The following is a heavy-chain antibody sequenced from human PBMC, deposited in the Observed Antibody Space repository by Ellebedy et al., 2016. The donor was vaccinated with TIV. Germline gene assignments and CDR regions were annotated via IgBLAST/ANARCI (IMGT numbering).Heavy chain of an antibody. V-gene: IGHV3-30*10. CDR1: GFTFSSYA. CDR2: ISYDGSNK. D-gene: IGHD2-21*01. J-gene: IGHJ4*02. CDR3: AGDFVAWVFDS. Sequence: GESLKISCAASGFTFSSYAMHWVRQAPGKGLEWVAVISYDGSNKYYTDSVKCRFTISRDSSKNTLYLQMNSLRAEYTAVYYCAGDFVAWVFDSWGQGTLVTVSS.